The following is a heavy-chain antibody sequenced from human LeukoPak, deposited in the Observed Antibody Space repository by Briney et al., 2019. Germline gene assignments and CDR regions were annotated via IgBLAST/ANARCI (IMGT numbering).Heavy chain of an antibody. CDR3: ASSRIRGALFDY. Sequence: RPGESLQISCQGSGSRFTSYWIGWVRQVHGKGLEWMGIIYPGESDTRYSPSFQGQVTISADRSISTAYLQWSSLKASDTAMYYCASSRIRGALFDYWGQGTLVTVSS. CDR2: IYPGESDT. D-gene: IGHD3-10*01. J-gene: IGHJ4*02. CDR1: GSRFTSYW. V-gene: IGHV5-51*01.